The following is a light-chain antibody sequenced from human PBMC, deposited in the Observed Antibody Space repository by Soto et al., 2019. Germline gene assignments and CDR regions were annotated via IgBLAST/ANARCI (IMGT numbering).Light chain of an antibody. CDR2: DVS. J-gene: IGLJ1*01. CDR3: CSYAGSYTLYV. V-gene: IGLV2-11*01. Sequence: SALAQPRSMSASPGHSVTISCTGTSSDVGGYNYVSWYQQHPGKAPKLMIYDVSKRPSGVPDRFSGSKSGNTASLTISGLQAEDEADYYCCSYAGSYTLYVFGSGTKVTV. CDR1: SSDVGGYNY.